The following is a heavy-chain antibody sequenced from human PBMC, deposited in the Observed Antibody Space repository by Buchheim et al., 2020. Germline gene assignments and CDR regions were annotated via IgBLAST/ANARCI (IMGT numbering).Heavy chain of an antibody. V-gene: IGHV1-69*06. CDR1: GGTFSSYA. J-gene: IGHJ6*02. CDR2: IIPIFGPA. Sequence: QVQLVQSGAEVKKPGSSVKVSCKASGGTFSSYAISWVRQAPGQGLEWMGGIIPIFGPANYAQKFQGSVTITADKSTSTAYLELSSLRSEDTAVYYCARVIVVPADRKTRYYYYGMDVWGQGTT. CDR3: ARVIVVPADRKTRYYYYGMDV. D-gene: IGHD2-2*01.